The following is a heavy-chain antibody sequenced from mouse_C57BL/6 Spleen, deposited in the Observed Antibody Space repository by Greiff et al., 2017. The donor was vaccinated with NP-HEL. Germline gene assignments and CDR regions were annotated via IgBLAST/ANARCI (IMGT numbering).Heavy chain of an antibody. D-gene: IGHD1-1*01. CDR1: GYAFSSYW. J-gene: IGHJ3*01. CDR3: AGRATTVVAPGFAY. V-gene: IGHV1-80*01. Sequence: QVQLQQSGAELVKPGASVKISCKASGYAFSSYWMNWVKQRPGKGLEWIGQIYPGDGDTNYNGKFKGKATLTADKSSSTAYMQRSSLTSEDSAVYVCAGRATTVVAPGFAYWGQGTLVTVSA. CDR2: IYPGDGDT.